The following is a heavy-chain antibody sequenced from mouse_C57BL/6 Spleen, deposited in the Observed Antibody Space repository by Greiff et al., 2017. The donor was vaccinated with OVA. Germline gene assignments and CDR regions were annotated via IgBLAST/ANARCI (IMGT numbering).Heavy chain of an antibody. Sequence: QVQLQQPGAELVRPGSSVKLSCKASGYTFTSYWMHWVKQRPIQGLEWIGNIDPSDSETHYNQKFKDKATLTVDKSSSTAYMQLSSLTSEDSAVYYCARYIGNYDAMDYWGQGTSVTVSS. J-gene: IGHJ4*01. CDR3: ARYIGNYDAMDY. CDR2: IDPSDSET. V-gene: IGHV1-52*01. D-gene: IGHD2-1*01. CDR1: GYTFTSYW.